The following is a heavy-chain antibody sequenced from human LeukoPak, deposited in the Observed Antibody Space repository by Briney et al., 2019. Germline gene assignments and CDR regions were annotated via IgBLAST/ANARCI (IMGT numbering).Heavy chain of an antibody. V-gene: IGHV4-34*01. J-gene: IGHJ5*02. CDR1: GGSFSGYY. CDR3: ARAFYCSGGSCYRGWFDP. D-gene: IGHD2-15*01. CDR2: INHSGST. Sequence: PSETLSLTCAVYGGSFSGYYWSWIRQLPGKGLEWIGEINHSGSTNYNPSLKSRVTISVDTSKNQFSLKLSSVTAADTAVYYCARAFYCSGGSCYRGWFDPWGQGTLVTVSS.